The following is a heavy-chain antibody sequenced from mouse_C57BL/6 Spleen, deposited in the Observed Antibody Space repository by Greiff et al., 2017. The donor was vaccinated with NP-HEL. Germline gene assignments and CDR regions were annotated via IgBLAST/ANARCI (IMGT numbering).Heavy chain of an antibody. CDR2: IDPSDSYT. V-gene: IGHV1-59*01. CDR1: GYTFTSYW. CDR3: ARGKLDWYFDV. J-gene: IGHJ1*03. Sequence: QVQLQQPGAELVRPGTSVKLSCKASGYTFTSYWMHWVKQRPGQGLEWIGVIDPSDSYTNYNQKFKGKATLTVDTSSSTAYMQLSSLTSEDSAVYYCARGKLDWYFDVWGTGTTVTVSS.